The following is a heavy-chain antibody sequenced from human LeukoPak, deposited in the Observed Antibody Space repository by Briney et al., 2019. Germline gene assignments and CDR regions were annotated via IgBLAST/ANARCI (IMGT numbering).Heavy chain of an antibody. CDR3: AIDTSIGRYCTNGVCSPFDY. V-gene: IGHV3-23*01. CDR1: GFTFSSYA. J-gene: IGHJ4*02. D-gene: IGHD2-8*01. Sequence: GGSLRLSCAGSGFTFSSYAMSWVRQAPGKGLEWVSAISDTGATTSRSTLYLQMNSLRAEDTALYYCAIDTSIGRYCTNGVCSPFDYWGQGTLVTVSS. CDR2: ISDTGATT.